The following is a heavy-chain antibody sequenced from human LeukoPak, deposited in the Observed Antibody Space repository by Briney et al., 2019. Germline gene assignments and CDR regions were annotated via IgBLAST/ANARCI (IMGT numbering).Heavy chain of an antibody. D-gene: IGHD2/OR15-2a*01. J-gene: IGHJ4*02. CDR2: IWSYGSDK. Sequence: GGSLILSCTSSKFTFSHHVMHSVRQAPANVLEWVACIWSYGSDKYYADPVKGRFTISRDNSKNTLYLQMNNLRADDTAVYFCARDRNMDYFDYWGPGNLVTVSS. CDR1: KFTFSHHV. V-gene: IGHV3-33*01. CDR3: ARDRNMDYFDY.